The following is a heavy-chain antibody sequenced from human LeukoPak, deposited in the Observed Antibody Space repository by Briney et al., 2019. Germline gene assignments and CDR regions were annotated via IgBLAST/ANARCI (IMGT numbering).Heavy chain of an antibody. V-gene: IGHV3-30*02. CDR1: GFTFSYYG. D-gene: IGHD4/OR15-4a*01. CDR3: AKVSLNMVNDAFDI. Sequence: PGGSLRLSCAASGFTFSYYGMQWVRQAPGKGLEWVAFIRDDGTNIHYADSVKGRFTISRDNSKNTLYLQMNSLRAEDTAMYYCAKVSLNMVNDAFDIWGQGTMVSVSS. CDR2: IRDDGTNI. J-gene: IGHJ3*02.